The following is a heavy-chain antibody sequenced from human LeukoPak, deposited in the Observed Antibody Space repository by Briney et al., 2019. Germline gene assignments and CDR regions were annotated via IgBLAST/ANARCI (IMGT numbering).Heavy chain of an antibody. D-gene: IGHD1-26*01. CDR3: ATDPPGIVESTSHGMKV. J-gene: IGHJ6*02. CDR1: GYTLTELS. V-gene: IGHV1-24*01. CDR2: FDPEDGET. Sequence: ASVKVSCKVSGYTLTELSMHWVRHAPGKGLEWMGGFDPEDGETIYARKFQGRVTMTEDTSTDTAYMELSSLRSEDTAVYYCATDPPGIVESTSHGMKVGGHGTTATVSS.